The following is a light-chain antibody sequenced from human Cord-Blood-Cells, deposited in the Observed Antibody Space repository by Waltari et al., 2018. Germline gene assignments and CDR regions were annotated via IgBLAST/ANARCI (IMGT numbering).Light chain of an antibody. CDR2: LGS. CDR3: MQALQTPQIT. V-gene: IGKV2-28*01. Sequence: TVMTQSPFSLPVTAVEPSCLSCRSSQSLLHSNGYNYLVWYLQKPGQSPQILIYLGSNRASGVPVRCSGSGSGTDFTLKISRVEAEEVGVYYCMQALQTPQITFGQGTRLEIK. J-gene: IGKJ5*01. CDR1: QSLLHSNGYNY.